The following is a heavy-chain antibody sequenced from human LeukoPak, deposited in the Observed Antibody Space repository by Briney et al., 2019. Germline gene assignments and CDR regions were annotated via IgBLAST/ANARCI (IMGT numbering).Heavy chain of an antibody. CDR1: GYTFSGYY. J-gene: IGHJ6*03. CDR2: INPNSGDT. CDR3: ARDKVAAAGLQANDYYFYYMDV. D-gene: IGHD6-13*01. Sequence: ASVKVSCKASGYTFSGYYMHWVRQAPGQGLEWMGWINPNSGDTNYAQRFQGRVTMTRDTSIRTAYMDLSRLRSDDTAVYYCARDKVAAAGLQANDYYFYYMDVWGKGTTVTVSS. V-gene: IGHV1-2*02.